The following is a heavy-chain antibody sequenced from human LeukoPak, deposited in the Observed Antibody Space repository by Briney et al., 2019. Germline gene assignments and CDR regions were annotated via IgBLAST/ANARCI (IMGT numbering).Heavy chain of an antibody. V-gene: IGHV3-30*03. CDR3: ARDPRYDSSGYYGEYYFDY. D-gene: IGHD3-22*01. CDR1: GFTFSSYG. J-gene: IGHJ4*02. CDR2: ISYDGSNK. Sequence: GGSLRLSCAASGFTFSSYGMHWVRQAPGKGLEWVAVISYDGSNKQYADSVKGRFTISRDNAKNTLYLQMNSLRAEDTAVYYCARDPRYDSSGYYGEYYFDYWGQGTLVTVSS.